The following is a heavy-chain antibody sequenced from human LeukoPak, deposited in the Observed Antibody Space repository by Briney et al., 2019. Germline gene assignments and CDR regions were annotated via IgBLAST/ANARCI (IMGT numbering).Heavy chain of an antibody. CDR2: IYSCGST. CDR1: GFTVSSNY. V-gene: IGHV3-66*01. D-gene: IGHD6-19*01. J-gene: IGHJ4*02. CDR3: ARGPWGSGWPYYFDY. Sequence: EPGGSLRLSCAASGFTVSSNYMSWVRQAPGKGLEWVSVIYSCGSTYYADSVKGRFTISRDNSKNTLYLQMNSLRAEDTAVYYCARGPWGSGWPYYFDYWGQGTLVTVSS.